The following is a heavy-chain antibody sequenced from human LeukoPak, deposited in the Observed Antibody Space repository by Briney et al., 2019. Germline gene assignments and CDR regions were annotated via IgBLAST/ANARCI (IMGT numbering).Heavy chain of an antibody. CDR2: ISSSGDTT. V-gene: IGHV3-23*01. D-gene: IGHD1-26*01. CDR3: AKALGRFVNDAFDI. J-gene: IGHJ3*02. CDR1: GFTFFPPA. Sequence: GGALRLSFAASGFTFFPPALKCVGQPPGEGVAWGSGISSSGDTTYYRDSVKGRFTISRDNSKNTLYLQMNSLRAGDTAVYYCAKALGRFVNDAFDIWGQGTMVTVSS.